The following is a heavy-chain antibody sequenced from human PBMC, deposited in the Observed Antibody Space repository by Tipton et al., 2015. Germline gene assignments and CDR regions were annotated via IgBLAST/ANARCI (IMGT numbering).Heavy chain of an antibody. CDR1: GGSVSRANYY. Sequence: TLSLTCTVSGGSVSRANYYWSWIRQPPGKGLEWIGYISYSGSTHYNPSLKSRVTISVDTSKNQFSLTLNSVTAADTAVYYCARDLEHGMDVCGQGTMGTVSS. CDR3: ARDLEHGMDV. V-gene: IGHV4-61*01. CDR2: ISYSGST. J-gene: IGHJ6*02. D-gene: IGHD5-24*01.